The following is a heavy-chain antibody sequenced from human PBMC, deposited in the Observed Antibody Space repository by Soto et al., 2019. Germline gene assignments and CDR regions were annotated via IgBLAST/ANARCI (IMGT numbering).Heavy chain of an antibody. CDR1: GFTFSIYA. Sequence: GGSLRLSCAASGFTFSIYAMSWVRQVPGKGLEWVSTISGNGGTSYADFVRGRFTISRDNPKNTLYLQMNSLRVDDTAIYYCAKDAPGSGWLSDYWGQGTLVTVSS. CDR2: ISGNGGT. V-gene: IGHV3-23*01. J-gene: IGHJ4*02. D-gene: IGHD3-22*01. CDR3: AKDAPGSGWLSDY.